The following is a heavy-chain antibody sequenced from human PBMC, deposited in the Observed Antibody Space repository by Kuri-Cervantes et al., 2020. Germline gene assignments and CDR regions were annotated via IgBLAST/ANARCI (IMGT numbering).Heavy chain of an antibody. CDR1: GGTFSSYA. Sequence: SVKVSCNASGGTFSSYAISWARQAPGQGLEWMGGIIPIFGTANYAQKFQGRVTMTRDTSTSTVYMELRSLRSEDTAVYYCAREEAITMLDFNPRYYYYYYGMDVWGQGTTVTVSS. D-gene: IGHD3-10*02. J-gene: IGHJ6*02. CDR3: AREEAITMLDFNPRYYYYYYGMDV. CDR2: IIPIFGTA. V-gene: IGHV1-69*05.